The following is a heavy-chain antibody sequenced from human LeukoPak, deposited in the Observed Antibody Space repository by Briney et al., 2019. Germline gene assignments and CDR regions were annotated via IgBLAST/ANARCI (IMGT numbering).Heavy chain of an antibody. CDR1: GFTFSSYG. CDR3: AKDSCGGDCSLLDY. J-gene: IGHJ4*02. CDR2: ISYDGSNK. D-gene: IGHD2-21*02. V-gene: IGHV3-30*18. Sequence: GGSLRLSCAASGFTFSSYGMHWVRRAPGKGLEWVAVISYDGSNKYYADSVKGRFTISRDNSKNTLYLQMNSLRAEDTAVYYCAKDSCGGDCSLLDYWGQGTLVTVSS.